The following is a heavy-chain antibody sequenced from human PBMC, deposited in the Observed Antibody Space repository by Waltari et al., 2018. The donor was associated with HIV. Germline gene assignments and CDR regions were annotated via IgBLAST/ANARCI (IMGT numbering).Heavy chain of an antibody. CDR2: ISHHGRSD. CDR3: AKDRSDFWTGFLDH. J-gene: IGHJ4*02. Sequence: VQLVQSGGGMVQPGRSLRLSCAASGFTFILGMHWVRQAPGKGLEWVAVISHHGRSDHYADSVKGRFTISRDNSKDTLFLEMDNVRPEDTSLYFCAKDRSDFWTGFLDHWGQGALVTVTS. V-gene: IGHV3-30*18. D-gene: IGHD3-3*01. CDR1: GFTFILG.